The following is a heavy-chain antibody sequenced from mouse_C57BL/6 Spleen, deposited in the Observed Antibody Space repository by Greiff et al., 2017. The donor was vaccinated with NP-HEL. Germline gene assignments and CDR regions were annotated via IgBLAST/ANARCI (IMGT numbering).Heavy chain of an antibody. V-gene: IGHV1-26*01. CDR2: INPNNGGT. J-gene: IGHJ2*01. CDR3: ARGDPYCDY. CDR1: GYTFTDYY. Sequence: EVQLQQSGPELVKPGASVKISCKASGYTFTDYYMNWVKQSHGKSLEWIGDINPNNGGTSYNQKFKGKATLTVDKSSSTAYMELRSLTSEDSAVYYCARGDPYCDYWGQGTTLTVSS. D-gene: IGHD3-3*01.